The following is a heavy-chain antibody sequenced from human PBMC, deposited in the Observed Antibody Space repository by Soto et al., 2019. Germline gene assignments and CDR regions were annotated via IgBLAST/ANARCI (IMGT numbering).Heavy chain of an antibody. J-gene: IGHJ6*02. Sequence: TSGTLSLTCTFSGGSISSGGYYWTWIRQHPGKGLEWIGYNYYSGITYYNPSLKSRVTISLDTSKNQFSLKLSSVTAADTAVYYCARGSSIAGLYYGMDVWGQGTTVTVSS. V-gene: IGHV4-31*03. D-gene: IGHD6-6*01. CDR2: NYYSGIT. CDR3: ARGSSIAGLYYGMDV. CDR1: GGSISSGGYY.